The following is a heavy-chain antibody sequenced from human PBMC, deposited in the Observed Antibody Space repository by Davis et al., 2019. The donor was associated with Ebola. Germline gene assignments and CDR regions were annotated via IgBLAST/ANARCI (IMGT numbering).Heavy chain of an antibody. CDR3: TTPGGQDSGYDVFDI. CDR2: INPNDGRT. Sequence: ASVKDSCKASGYTFTNYYMHWVRQAPGQGLEWMGMINPNDGRTIYAQTFQGRVTVTRDTSTTTVYMDLSSLRSEDTALYYCTTPGGQDSGYDVFDIWGQGTMVTVSS. D-gene: IGHD5-12*01. CDR1: GYTFTNYY. J-gene: IGHJ3*02. V-gene: IGHV1-46*03.